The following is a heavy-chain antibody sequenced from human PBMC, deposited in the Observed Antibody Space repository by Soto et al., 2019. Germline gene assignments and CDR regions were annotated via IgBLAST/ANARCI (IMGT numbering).Heavy chain of an antibody. Sequence: RRLSCKASGFMFNNSAMTWVRQAPGQGLQWVASVSDNGGSRGGTYYADSVKGRFTISRDNSKNTLYLQLDSLTGADTAVYYCARAKAVVIAALDIWGQGTMVTVSS. D-gene: IGHD2-21*01. V-gene: IGHV3-23*01. CDR2: VSDNGGSRGGT. CDR3: ARAKAVVIAALDI. J-gene: IGHJ3*02. CDR1: GFMFNNSA.